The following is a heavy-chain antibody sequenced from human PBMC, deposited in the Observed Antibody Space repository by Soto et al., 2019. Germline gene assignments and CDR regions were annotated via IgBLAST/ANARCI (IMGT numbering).Heavy chain of an antibody. CDR3: ARPIPRWSYHYGMDV. D-gene: IGHD3-3*01. CDR1: EFTFSSYA. CDR2: ISFDGTHE. J-gene: IGHJ6*02. Sequence: VESGGRGVQPGRSLRLSCAASEFTFSSYAMHWVRQAPGRGLEWVALISFDGTHEYYADSVKGRFTISRDSSKNMLFLQMNSLRPDDSAFYYCARPIPRWSYHYGMDVWGQGTTVTVSS. V-gene: IGHV3-30-3*01.